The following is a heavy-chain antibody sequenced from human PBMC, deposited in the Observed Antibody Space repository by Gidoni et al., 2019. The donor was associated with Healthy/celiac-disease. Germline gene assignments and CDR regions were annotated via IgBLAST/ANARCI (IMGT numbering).Heavy chain of an antibody. D-gene: IGHD6-19*01. Sequence: VRLVESGGGLVQPGGSLRLSCAASGFTFSSNYMSWVRQAPGKGLEWVSVIYSGGSTYYADSVKGRFTISRDNSKNTLYLQMNSLRAEDTAVYYCARDTLIAVAGTDYYYGMDVWGQGTTVTVSS. V-gene: IGHV3-66*02. CDR1: GFTFSSNY. CDR3: ARDTLIAVAGTDYYYGMDV. CDR2: IYSGGST. J-gene: IGHJ6*02.